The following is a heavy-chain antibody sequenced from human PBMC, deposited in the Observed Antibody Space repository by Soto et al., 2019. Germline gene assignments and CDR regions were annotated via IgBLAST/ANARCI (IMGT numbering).Heavy chain of an antibody. J-gene: IGHJ4*02. Sequence: GGSLRLSXAASGFTFSDYYMTWIRQAPGKGLEWVSYIRSTDNTRYYADSVKGRFTISRDNAKNSLYLQMNSLRAEDTAVYYCARGNALFDYWGQGTLVTVSS. D-gene: IGHD2-2*01. V-gene: IGHV3-11*01. CDR1: GFTFSDYY. CDR3: ARGNALFDY. CDR2: IRSTDNTR.